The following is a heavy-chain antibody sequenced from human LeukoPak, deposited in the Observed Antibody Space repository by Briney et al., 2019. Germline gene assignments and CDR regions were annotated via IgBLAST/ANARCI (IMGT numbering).Heavy chain of an antibody. CDR3: ARGQFYYDSSGLGV. V-gene: IGHV4-59*01. CDR1: GGSNY. Sequence: PSETLSLTCTVSGGSNYWSWLRQPPGKGLEWIAYIHYSGSASYNTSLKSRVTISVDTSKNQFSLKLSSVTAADTAVYYCARGQFYYDSSGLGVWGQGTLVTVSS. D-gene: IGHD3-22*01. CDR2: IHYSGSA. J-gene: IGHJ4*02.